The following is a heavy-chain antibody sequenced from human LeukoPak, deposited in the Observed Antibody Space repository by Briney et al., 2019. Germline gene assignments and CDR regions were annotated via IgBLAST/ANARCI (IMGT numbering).Heavy chain of an antibody. CDR2: INHSGST. CDR1: GGSFSGYY. CDR3: ARLYGSGSYYSYYYMDV. V-gene: IGHV4-34*01. J-gene: IGHJ6*03. Sequence: PSETLSLTCAVYGGSFSGYYWSWIRQPPGKGLEWIGEINHSGSTNYNPSLKSRVTISVDTSKKQFSLKLSSVTAADTAVYYCARLYGSGSYYSYYYMDVWGKGTTVTISS. D-gene: IGHD3-10*01.